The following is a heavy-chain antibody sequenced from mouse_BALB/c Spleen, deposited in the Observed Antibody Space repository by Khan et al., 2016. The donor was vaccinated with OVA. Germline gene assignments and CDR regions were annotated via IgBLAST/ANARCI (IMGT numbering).Heavy chain of an antibody. D-gene: IGHD2-14*01. CDR3: AIAYYRYDGYYAMDY. CDR1: GFSLSRYN. CDR2: IWGGGGT. J-gene: IGHJ4*01. Sequence: QMQLEESGPGLVAPSQSLSITCTVSGFSLSRYNIHWVRQPPGKGLEWLGMIWGGGGTDYNSTLKSRLSISKDNSKSQVLLKMNSLQTDDTAIYYCAIAYYRYDGYYAMDYWGQGTSDTVSS. V-gene: IGHV2-6-4*01.